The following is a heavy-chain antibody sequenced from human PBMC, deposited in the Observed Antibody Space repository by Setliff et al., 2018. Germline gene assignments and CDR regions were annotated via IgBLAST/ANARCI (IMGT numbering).Heavy chain of an antibody. CDR1: GDSISSRTYY. Sequence: SETLSLTCTVSGDSISSRTYYWGWVRQPAGKGLEWIGQIYTSWSTIYNPSLQSRLTISLDTSKNQFSLSLNSVTAADTAVYFCARISGFQYMDVWGKGTTVTVSS. V-gene: IGHV4-61*09. J-gene: IGHJ6*03. CDR3: ARISGFQYMDV. D-gene: IGHD3-3*02. CDR2: IYTSWST.